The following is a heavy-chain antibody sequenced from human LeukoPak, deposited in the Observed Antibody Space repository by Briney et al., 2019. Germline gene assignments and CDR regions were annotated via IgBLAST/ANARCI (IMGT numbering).Heavy chain of an antibody. Sequence: ASVKVSCKASGYTFTGYYMHWVRQAPGQGLEWMGWINPNSGGTNYAQKFQGRVTMIRDTSISTAYMELSRLRSDDTAVYYCARDPRYRGYVSDAFDIWGQGTMVTVSS. CDR1: GYTFTGYY. V-gene: IGHV1-2*02. CDR3: ARDPRYRGYVSDAFDI. CDR2: INPNSGGT. J-gene: IGHJ3*02. D-gene: IGHD5-12*01.